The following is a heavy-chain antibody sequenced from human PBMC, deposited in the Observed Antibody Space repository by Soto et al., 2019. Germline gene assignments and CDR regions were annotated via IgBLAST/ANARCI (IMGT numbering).Heavy chain of an antibody. CDR1: GFTFSSSA. V-gene: IGHV3-23*01. J-gene: IGHJ4*02. D-gene: IGHD1-7*01. Sequence: GGSLRLSCVVSGFTFSSSALSWVRQAPGKGLEWVSAISANGQGIYYAGSVWGRFTISRDNSKNTIFLHMDSLRAEDTAVYYCARDRNYPRDQFHYWGQGTLVTVSS. CDR3: ARDRNYPRDQFHY. CDR2: ISANGQGI.